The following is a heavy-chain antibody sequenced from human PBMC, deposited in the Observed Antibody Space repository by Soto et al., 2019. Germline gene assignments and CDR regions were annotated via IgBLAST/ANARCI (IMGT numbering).Heavy chain of an antibody. CDR2: IWYDGSNK. D-gene: IGHD2-2*01. CDR3: ARALTVPATAPNAYLDY. V-gene: IGHV3-33*01. Sequence: QVQLVESGGGVVQPGRSLRLSCAASGFTFSSYGMHWVRQAPGKGLEWVAVIWYDGSNKYYADSVKGRFTISRDNSKNTLYLQMNSLRAEDTAVYYCARALTVPATAPNAYLDYWGQGTLVTVSS. J-gene: IGHJ4*02. CDR1: GFTFSSYG.